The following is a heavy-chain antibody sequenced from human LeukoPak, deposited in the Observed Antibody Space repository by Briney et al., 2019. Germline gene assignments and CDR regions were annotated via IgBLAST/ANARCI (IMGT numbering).Heavy chain of an antibody. Sequence: PGGSLRLSCAASGFTFSSYSMNWVRQAPGKGLEWVSSISSSSSYIYYADSVKGRSTISRDNAKNSLYLQMNSLRAEDTAVYYCARDVTLGNFDYWGQGILVIVSS. CDR3: ARDVTLGNFDY. V-gene: IGHV3-21*01. CDR1: GFTFSSYS. J-gene: IGHJ4*02. D-gene: IGHD3-16*01. CDR2: ISSSSSYI.